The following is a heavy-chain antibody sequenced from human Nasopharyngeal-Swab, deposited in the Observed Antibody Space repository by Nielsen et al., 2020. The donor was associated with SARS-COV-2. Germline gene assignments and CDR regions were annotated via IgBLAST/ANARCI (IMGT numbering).Heavy chain of an antibody. V-gene: IGHV3-21*01. CDR3: AREMGAWQWFPFDY. Sequence: GESLKLSCAVSGFTFSSYGMPWVLQAPGKGLEWVSSISSSSSYIYYADSVKGRFTISRDNAKNSLFLQMNSLRAEDTAVYYCAREMGAWQWFPFDYWGQGNLVTVTS. CDR2: ISSSSSYI. D-gene: IGHD3-22*01. CDR1: GFTFSSYG. J-gene: IGHJ4*02.